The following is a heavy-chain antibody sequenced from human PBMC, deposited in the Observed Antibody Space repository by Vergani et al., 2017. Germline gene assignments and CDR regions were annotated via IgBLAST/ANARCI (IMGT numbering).Heavy chain of an antibody. CDR2: IYYSGSS. Sequence: QVQLQESGPGLVKSSETLSLTCTVSGGSISSYYWSWIRQPPGQGLEWIGFIYYSGSSNSNPSLRSRVTISGDTSKNQFSLKLSSVTAADTAVYYCARGGPSFYYDSSGFPKWFDPWGQGTLVTVSS. D-gene: IGHD3-22*01. CDR3: ARGGPSFYYDSSGFPKWFDP. J-gene: IGHJ5*02. CDR1: GGSISSYY. V-gene: IGHV4-59*01.